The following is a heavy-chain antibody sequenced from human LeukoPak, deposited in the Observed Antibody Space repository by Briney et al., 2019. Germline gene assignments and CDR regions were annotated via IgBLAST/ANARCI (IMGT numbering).Heavy chain of an antibody. Sequence: PRGSLRLSCEASGFTLSTYWMSWFRQAPGKGLEWVANIEQDGSEKYYVDSVKRRFTISRDNAQNSVYLQMNSLKVEDTAVYYGGSGGAVASYWGQGTLVTVSS. CDR3: GSGGAVASY. CDR2: IEQDGSEK. J-gene: IGHJ4*02. D-gene: IGHD3-16*01. V-gene: IGHV3-7*01. CDR1: GFTLSTYW.